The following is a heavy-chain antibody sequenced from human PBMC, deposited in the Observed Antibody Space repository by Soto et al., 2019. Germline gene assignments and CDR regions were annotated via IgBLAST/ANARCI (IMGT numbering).Heavy chain of an antibody. D-gene: IGHD6-13*01. V-gene: IGHV1-58*02. CDR1: GFTFTSSA. J-gene: IGHJ6*03. Sequence: GASVKVSCKASGFTFTSSAMQWVRQARGQRLEWIGWIVVGSGNTNYAQKFQERVTITRDMSTSTAYMELSSLRSEDTAVYYCAADLPGIAAAGTPEYYYMDVWGKGTTVTVSS. CDR3: AADLPGIAAAGTPEYYYMDV. CDR2: IVVGSGNT.